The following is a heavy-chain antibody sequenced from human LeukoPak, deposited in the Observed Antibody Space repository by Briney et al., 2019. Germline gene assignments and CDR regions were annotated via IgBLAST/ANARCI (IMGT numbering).Heavy chain of an antibody. V-gene: IGHV3-7*05. CDR3: ARDSGYNAFDY. CDR2: INQDGSAK. Sequence: TGGSLRLSCAESGFLFSNSWMAWVRQAPGRGLEWLANINQDGSAKTCVDSVKGRFTISRDNAKNSLYLQMNSLRAEDTAMYYCARDSGYNAFDYWGQGTLVTVSS. D-gene: IGHD5-12*01. J-gene: IGHJ4*02. CDR1: GFLFSNSW.